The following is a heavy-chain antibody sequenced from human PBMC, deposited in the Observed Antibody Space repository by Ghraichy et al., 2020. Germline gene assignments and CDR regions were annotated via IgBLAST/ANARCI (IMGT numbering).Heavy chain of an antibody. CDR2: ISYDGSNK. Sequence: GSLRLSCAASGFTFSSYAMHWVRQAPGKGLEWVAVISYDGSNKYYADSVRGRFTISRDNSKNTLYLQMNSLRAEDTAVYYCAREAAYGAHFDLWGRGTLVTVSS. CDR3: AREAAYGAHFDL. J-gene: IGHJ2*01. CDR1: GFTFSSYA. D-gene: IGHD4-17*01. V-gene: IGHV3-30*04.